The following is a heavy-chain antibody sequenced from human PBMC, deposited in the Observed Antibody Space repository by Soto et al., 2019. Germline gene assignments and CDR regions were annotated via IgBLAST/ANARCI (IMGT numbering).Heavy chain of an antibody. V-gene: IGHV1-69*01. J-gene: IGHJ1*01. CDR2: IIPLLGIT. CDR3: ARDPRSITGTTSSEDFQH. CDR1: GGTFSGYA. Sequence: QAQLMQSGADVKKPGSSVKVSCKASGGTFSGYAINWVRQAPGQGLEWMGGIIPLLGITDYGQKFQGRITIAADESTGTAYMELRGLRSEDTAIYYCARDPRSITGTTSSEDFQHWDQGTLVSVSS. D-gene: IGHD1-20*01.